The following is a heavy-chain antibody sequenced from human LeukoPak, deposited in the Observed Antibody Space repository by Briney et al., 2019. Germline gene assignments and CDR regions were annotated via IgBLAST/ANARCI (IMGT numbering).Heavy chain of an antibody. CDR2: IYSGGST. Sequence: GGSLRLSYAASGFTFSSYGISWVRRAPGKGLEWVSVIYSGGSTYYADSVKGRFTISRDNSKNTLYLQMNSLRAEDTAVYYCARETNYGSGIGAFDIWGQGTMVTVSS. CDR1: GFTFSSYG. CDR3: ARETNYGSGIGAFDI. V-gene: IGHV3-66*01. D-gene: IGHD3-10*01. J-gene: IGHJ3*02.